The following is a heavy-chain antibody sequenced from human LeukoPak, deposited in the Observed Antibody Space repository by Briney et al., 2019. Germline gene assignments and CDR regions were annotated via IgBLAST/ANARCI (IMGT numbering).Heavy chain of an antibody. V-gene: IGHV4-59*01. Sequence: PSETLSLTCTVSGGSISSYYWSWIRRPPGKGLEWIGYIYYSGSTNYKPSLKSRVTISVDTSKNQFSLKLSSVTAADTAVYYCARGGYYGSGNDFRFDPWGQGTLVTVSP. CDR3: ARGGYYGSGNDFRFDP. D-gene: IGHD3-10*01. CDR1: GGSISSYY. CDR2: IYYSGST. J-gene: IGHJ5*02.